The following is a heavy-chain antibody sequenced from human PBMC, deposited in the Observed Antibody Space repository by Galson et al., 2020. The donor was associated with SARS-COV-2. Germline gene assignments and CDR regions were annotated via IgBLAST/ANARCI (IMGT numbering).Heavy chain of an antibody. CDR1: GGTFSSYG. D-gene: IGHD3-10*01. Sequence: SVKVSCKVSGGTFSSYGISWVRQAPGQGLEWVGRYIPPFGTTHFAQKFQGRVTITADESTSTAYLEVSSLRSEDTAVYYCARDRGNTGSHLDYWGQGTLVTVSS. CDR3: ARDRGNTGSHLDY. CDR2: YIPPFGTT. J-gene: IGHJ4*02. V-gene: IGHV1-69*13.